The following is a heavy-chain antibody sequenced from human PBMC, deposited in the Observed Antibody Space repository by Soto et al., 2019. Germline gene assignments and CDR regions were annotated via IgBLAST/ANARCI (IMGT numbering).Heavy chain of an antibody. CDR1: GGSISSGGYY. D-gene: IGHD3-3*01. CDR2: IYYSGST. CDR3: ARAPEFYDFWSGPLLFDP. V-gene: IGHV4-31*03. Sequence: SETLSLTCTVSGGSISSGGYYWSWIRQHPGKGLEWIGYIYYSGSTYYNPSLKSRVTISVDTSKNQFSLKLSSVTAADTAVYYCARAPEFYDFWSGPLLFDPWGQGTLVTVSS. J-gene: IGHJ5*02.